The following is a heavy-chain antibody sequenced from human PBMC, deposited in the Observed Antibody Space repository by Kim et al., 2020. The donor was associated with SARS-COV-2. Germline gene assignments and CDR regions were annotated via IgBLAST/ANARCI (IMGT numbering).Heavy chain of an antibody. CDR2: IDDSGRT. V-gene: IGHV4-34*01. J-gene: IGHJ4*02. D-gene: IGHD3-16*01. Sequence: SETLSLTCAVSGGSVSGYYWGWIRQSPGRGLEWMGDIDDSGRTNYKASFKSRVTVSVDAPKNQFSLKMNSVTVADTAIYYCARRGRSMSLARWGQGVPVTVSS. CDR1: GGSVSGYY. CDR3: ARRGRSMSLAR.